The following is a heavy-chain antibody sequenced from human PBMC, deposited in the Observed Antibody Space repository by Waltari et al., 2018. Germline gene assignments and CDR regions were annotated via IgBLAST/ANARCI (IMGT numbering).Heavy chain of an antibody. CDR2: IYYSGST. CDR3: ARAPPYYYDSSGYYHAEYFQH. D-gene: IGHD3-22*01. Sequence: QVQLQESGPGLVKPSQTLSLTCTVSGGSISSGGYYWSWIRQHPGKGMEWIGYIYYSGSTYYNPSRKSRVTISVDTSKNQFSRKLSAVTAADTAVYDCARAPPYYYDSSGYYHAEYFQHWGQGTLVTVSS. J-gene: IGHJ1*01. V-gene: IGHV4-31*03. CDR1: GGSISSGGYY.